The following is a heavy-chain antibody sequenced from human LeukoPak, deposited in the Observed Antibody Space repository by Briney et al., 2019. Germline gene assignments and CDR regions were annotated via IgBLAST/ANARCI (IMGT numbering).Heavy chain of an antibody. D-gene: IGHD6-13*01. CDR2: IYSGGST. CDR3: ARQFMGYSSSWYHFDY. CDR1: GFTVSSNY. Sequence: GGSLRLSCAASGFTVSSNYMSWVRQAPGKGLEWVSVIYSGGSTYYADSVKGRFTISRDNSKNTLYLQMNSLRAEDTAVYYCARQFMGYSSSWYHFDYWGQGPLVTVSS. J-gene: IGHJ4*02. V-gene: IGHV3-53*01.